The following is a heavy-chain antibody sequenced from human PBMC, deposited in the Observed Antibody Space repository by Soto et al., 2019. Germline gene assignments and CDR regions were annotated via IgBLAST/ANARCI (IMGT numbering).Heavy chain of an antibody. D-gene: IGHD3-22*01. Sequence: QVQLVESGGGVVQPGRSLRLSCAASGFTFSSYGMHWVRQAPGKGLEWVAVISYDGSNKYYADSVKGRFTISRDNSKNTLYLQMNSLRAEDTAVYYCALLAYYPDYWGQGTLVTVSS. J-gene: IGHJ4*02. CDR1: GFTFSSYG. V-gene: IGHV3-30*03. CDR2: ISYDGSNK. CDR3: ALLAYYPDY.